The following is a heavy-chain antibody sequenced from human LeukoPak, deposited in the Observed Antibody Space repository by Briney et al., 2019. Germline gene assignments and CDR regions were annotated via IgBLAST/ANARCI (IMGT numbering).Heavy chain of an antibody. CDR1: GFTFSSYW. V-gene: IGHV3-7*01. J-gene: IGHJ3*02. Sequence: GGSLRLSCAASGFTFSSYWMSWVRQAPGKGLEWVANIKQDGSEKYYVDSVKGRFTISRDNAKNSLYLQMNSLRAEDTAVYYCARGRRDSSGWDDAFDIWGQGTMVTVSS. D-gene: IGHD6-19*01. CDR3: ARGRRDSSGWDDAFDI. CDR2: IKQDGSEK.